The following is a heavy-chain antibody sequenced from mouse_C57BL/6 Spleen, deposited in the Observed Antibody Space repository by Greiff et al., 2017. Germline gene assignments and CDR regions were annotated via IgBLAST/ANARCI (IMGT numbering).Heavy chain of an antibody. CDR1: GYSITSGYY. J-gene: IGHJ2*01. V-gene: IGHV3-6*01. Sequence: EVQLVESGPGLVKPSQSLSLTCSVTGYSITSGYYWNWIRQFPGNKLEWMGYISYDGSNNSNPSLKNRISITRDTSKNQFFLKLNSVTTEDTATYYCARAPRYYFDYWGQGTTLTVSS. CDR3: ARAPRYYFDY. CDR2: ISYDGSN.